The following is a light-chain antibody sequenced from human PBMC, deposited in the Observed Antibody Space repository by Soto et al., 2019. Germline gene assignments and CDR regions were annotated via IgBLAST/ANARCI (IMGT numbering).Light chain of an antibody. CDR3: QQRQYWPPIT. V-gene: IGKV3-11*01. CDR2: DAY. Sequence: VLTQSPATLSVSPGERATLSCRASLNVNSYLAWYQQKPGQAPRLVIYDAYNRAPGIPARFSGSGSGTDFTPTISSLEPEDFAVYYCQQRQYWPPITFGQGTRLEIK. CDR1: LNVNSY. J-gene: IGKJ5*01.